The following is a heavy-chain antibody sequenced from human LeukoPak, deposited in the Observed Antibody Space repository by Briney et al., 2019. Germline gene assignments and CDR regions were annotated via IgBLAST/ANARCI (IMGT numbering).Heavy chain of an antibody. CDR2: ISWNSGSI. CDR3: AKDIYYYYDSSGYIDY. CDR1: GFTFDDYA. V-gene: IGHV3-9*01. Sequence: PGGSLRLSCAASGFTFDDYAMHWVRQAPGKGLEWVSGISWNSGSIGYADSVKGRFTISRDNAKNSLYLQMNSLRAEDTALYYCAKDIYYYYDSSGYIDYWGQGTLVTVSS. J-gene: IGHJ4*02. D-gene: IGHD3-22*01.